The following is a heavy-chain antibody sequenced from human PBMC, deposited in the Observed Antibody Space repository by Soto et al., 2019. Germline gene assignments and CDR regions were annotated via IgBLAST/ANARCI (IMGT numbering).Heavy chain of an antibody. CDR1: GGSFSGYY. Sequence: SETLSLTCAVYGGSFSGYYWSWIRQPPGKGLEWIGEINHSGSTNYNPSLKSRVTISVDTSKNQFSLKLSSVTAADTAVYYCASTGGYYYDSSGSPFFDSWGQGTLVTVSS. CDR3: ASTGGYYYDSSGSPFFDS. D-gene: IGHD3-22*01. J-gene: IGHJ4*02. V-gene: IGHV4-34*01. CDR2: INHSGST.